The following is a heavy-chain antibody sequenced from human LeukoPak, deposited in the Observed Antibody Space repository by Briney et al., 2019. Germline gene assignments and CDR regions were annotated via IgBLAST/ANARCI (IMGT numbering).Heavy chain of an antibody. CDR3: AREAYSSGRAGTFDI. D-gene: IGHD6-19*01. J-gene: IGHJ3*02. CDR1: GFTFSSYG. V-gene: IGHV3-33*01. CDR2: IWYDGSNK. Sequence: GGSLRLSCAASGFTFSSYGMHWVRQAPGKGLEWVAVIWYDGSNKYYADSAKGRFTVSRENSKNTVDLNMDSLTVDDTAIYYCAREAYSSGRAGTFDIWGQGTMVTVSS.